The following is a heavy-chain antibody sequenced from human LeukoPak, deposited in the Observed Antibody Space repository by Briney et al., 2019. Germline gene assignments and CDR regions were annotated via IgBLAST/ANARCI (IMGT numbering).Heavy chain of an antibody. D-gene: IGHD1-26*01. J-gene: IGHJ4*02. CDR1: GGSFSGYY. CDR3: ARGRVVGAPVAY. V-gene: IGHV4-34*01. CDR2: INHSGST. Sequence: SETLSLTCAVYGGSFSGYYWSWIRQPPGKGLEWIGEINHSGSTNYNPSLKSRVTISVDTSKNQFSLKLSSVTAADTAVYYCARGRVVGAPVAYWGQGTLVTVSS.